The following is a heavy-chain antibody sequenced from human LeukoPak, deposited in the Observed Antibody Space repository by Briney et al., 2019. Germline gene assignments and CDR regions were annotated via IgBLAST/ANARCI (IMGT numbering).Heavy chain of an antibody. CDR3: ARLHSSGFGALES. D-gene: IGHD6-19*01. Sequence: SETLSLTCAVYGGSFSGYYWSWIRQPPGKGLEWIGEINHSGSTNYNPSLKSRVTMSLDKSKNQFSLKLTSVTAADTAMYYCARLHSSGFGALESWGQGSLVTVSS. CDR1: GGSFSGYY. V-gene: IGHV4-34*01. CDR2: INHSGST. J-gene: IGHJ4*02.